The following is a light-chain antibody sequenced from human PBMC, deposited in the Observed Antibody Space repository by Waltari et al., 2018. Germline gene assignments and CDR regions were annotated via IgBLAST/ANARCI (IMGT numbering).Light chain of an antibody. J-gene: IGKJ1*01. Sequence: DIVLTQSPGTLSLSPGERATLSCRASQSVGKFLAWYQKKPGQAPKLLIYDASSRATGIPDRFSGSGFGTDFSLTISRLEPEDFAVYYCQHYVRLPVSFGQGTKVGIK. CDR1: QSVGKF. CDR2: DAS. V-gene: IGKV3-20*01. CDR3: QHYVRLPVS.